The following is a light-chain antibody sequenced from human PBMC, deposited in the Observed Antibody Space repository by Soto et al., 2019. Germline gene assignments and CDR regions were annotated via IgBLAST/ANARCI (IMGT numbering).Light chain of an antibody. V-gene: IGKV3-20*01. J-gene: IGKJ3*01. CDR1: QSVSSSW. CDR2: GAS. CDR3: LQKYFSPFT. Sequence: TQSPGTLSSSPLEIATISFRASQSVSSSWLAWYQQKPGQAPKLLIYGASNRPTGVPARFSGSGSGTDFTLTISRLEPEDFVMYYCLQKYFSPFTFGPGTKVDIK.